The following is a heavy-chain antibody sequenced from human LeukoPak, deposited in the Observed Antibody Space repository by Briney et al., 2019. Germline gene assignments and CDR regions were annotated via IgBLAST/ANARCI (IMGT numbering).Heavy chain of an antibody. CDR2: ITSSSSSI. CDR1: GFSFSIYT. CDR3: ARCRTTVTAMPGY. Sequence: GGSLRLSCVASGFSFSIYTISWVRQLPGRGLEWVSSITSSSSSIYSADSVKGRLTISRDNAKNSLYLEMNSLRDEDTAVYYCARCRTTVTAMPGYWGQGTLVTVSS. V-gene: IGHV3-21*04. D-gene: IGHD4-17*01. J-gene: IGHJ4*02.